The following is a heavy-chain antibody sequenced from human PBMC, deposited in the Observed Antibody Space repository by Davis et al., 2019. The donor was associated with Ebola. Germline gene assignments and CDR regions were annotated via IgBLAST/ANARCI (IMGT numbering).Heavy chain of an antibody. CDR2: ISGSGGST. Sequence: GGSLRLSCAASGFTFSSYAMSWVRQAPGKGLEWVSAISGSGGSTYYADSVKGRFTISRDNSKNTLYLQMNSLRAEDTAVYYCARGPLWFGETQRYYYFDYWGQGTLVTVSS. CDR3: ARGPLWFGETQRYYYFDY. J-gene: IGHJ4*02. D-gene: IGHD3-10*01. CDR1: GFTFSSYA. V-gene: IGHV3-23*01.